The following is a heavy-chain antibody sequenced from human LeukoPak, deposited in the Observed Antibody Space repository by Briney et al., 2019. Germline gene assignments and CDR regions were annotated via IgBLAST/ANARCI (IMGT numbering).Heavy chain of an antibody. CDR1: GFTFSDYY. CDR2: ISSSSTYT. V-gene: IGHV3-11*06. J-gene: IGHJ4*02. CDR3: ARDASVVVTANFDY. D-gene: IGHD2-21*02. Sequence: GGSLRLSCAASGFTFSDYYMSWIRQAPGKGLEWVSYISSSSTYTNYADSVKGRFTIFRDNAKNSLYLQMNSLRAEDTAVYYCARDASVVVTANFDYWGQGTLVTVSS.